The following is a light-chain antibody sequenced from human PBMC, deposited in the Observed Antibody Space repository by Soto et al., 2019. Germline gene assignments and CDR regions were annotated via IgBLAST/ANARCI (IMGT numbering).Light chain of an antibody. CDR2: KTS. CDR1: QTVSDW. J-gene: IGKJ5*01. V-gene: IGKV1-5*03. CDR3: QQYNNSSIT. Sequence: DIQLPQSPYILSASLGDRFTITCRASQTVSDWLAWYQQKPGKAPQPLIYKTSILESGVPSRFSGSGSGTEFTLTISSLQPDDFATYYCQQYNNSSITFGRGTRLEIK.